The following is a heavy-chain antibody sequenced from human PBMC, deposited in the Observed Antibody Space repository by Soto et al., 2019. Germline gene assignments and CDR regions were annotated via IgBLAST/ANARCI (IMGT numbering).Heavy chain of an antibody. CDR2: IYIGGST. CDR1: GFTVSTNY. V-gene: IGHV3-53*01. Sequence: EVQLVESGGGLIQPGGSPRLSCAASGFTVSTNYMSWVRQAPGKGLEWVSVIYIGGSTYYADSVKGRFTISRDNSKNTLYLQMNSLRAEDTAVYYCAREFGGYYSFDYWGQGTLVTVSS. D-gene: IGHD3-22*01. CDR3: AREFGGYYSFDY. J-gene: IGHJ4*02.